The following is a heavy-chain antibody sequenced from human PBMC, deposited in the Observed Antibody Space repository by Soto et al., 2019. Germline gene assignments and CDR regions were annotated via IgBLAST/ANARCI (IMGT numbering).Heavy chain of an antibody. D-gene: IGHD3-10*01. V-gene: IGHV3-23*01. J-gene: IGHJ4*02. CDR2: VSEYGDVT. CDR1: GLTLSDHA. CDR3: VPGSSGTRGEDS. Sequence: PGGSLRLSCAASGLTLSDHAMTWVRQAPGKGLDWVSTVSEYGDVTYYADSVRGRFTISRDNSKNTLYPQLNNLRVEDTAVYYCVPGSSGTRGEDSWGPGIVVTVSS.